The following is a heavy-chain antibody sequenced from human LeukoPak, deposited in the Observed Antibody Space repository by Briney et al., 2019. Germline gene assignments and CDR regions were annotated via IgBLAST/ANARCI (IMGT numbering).Heavy chain of an antibody. CDR1: GGTFSSYA. J-gene: IGHJ3*02. Sequence: SVKLSCKASGGTFSSYAISWVRQAPGQGLEWMGGIIPIFGTANYAQKFQGTVTITADKSTSRAYMELSSLRSEDTAVYYCARVSYPSNPIDIWGQGTMATVSS. D-gene: IGHD5-18*01. CDR3: ARVSYPSNPIDI. V-gene: IGHV1-69*06. CDR2: IIPIFGTA.